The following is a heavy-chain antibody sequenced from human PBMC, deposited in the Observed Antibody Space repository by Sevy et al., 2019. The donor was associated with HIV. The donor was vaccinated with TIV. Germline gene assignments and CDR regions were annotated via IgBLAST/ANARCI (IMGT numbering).Heavy chain of an antibody. CDR1: GRTLTELS. Sequence: ASVKVSCKVSGRTLTELSIYWVRQAPGKGLEWMGTFDPEHDEKIYAQKFQGRVTMTEETSTDTAYMELSRLRSEDTAVYYCATTKDYYDSSGYPFDYWVQGTLVTVSS. V-gene: IGHV1-24*01. D-gene: IGHD3-22*01. CDR2: FDPEHDEK. J-gene: IGHJ4*02. CDR3: ATTKDYYDSSGYPFDY.